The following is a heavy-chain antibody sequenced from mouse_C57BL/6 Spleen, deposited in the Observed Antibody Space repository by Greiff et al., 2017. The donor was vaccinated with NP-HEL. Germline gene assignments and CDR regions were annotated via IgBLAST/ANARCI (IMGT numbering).Heavy chain of an antibody. J-gene: IGHJ2*01. CDR1: GFTFTDDY. Sequence: VQLQQSGAGLVRPGPSVKLSCTASGFTFTDDYMHWVRQRPEQGLEWMGWIVLENGDTEYASKFQGKATITADTSATTAYLQLSSLTSEDTAVYYCTTRLRWGQGTTLTVSS. CDR2: IVLENGDT. V-gene: IGHV14-4*01. CDR3: TTRLR.